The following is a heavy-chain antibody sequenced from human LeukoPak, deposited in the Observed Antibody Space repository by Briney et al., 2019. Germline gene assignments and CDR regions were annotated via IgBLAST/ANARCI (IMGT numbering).Heavy chain of an antibody. CDR1: GGSFSYYY. CDR2: INHSGST. V-gene: IGHV4-34*01. J-gene: IGHJ4*02. Sequence: SETLSLTCAIYGGSFSYYYWSWIRQPPEKGLEWIGEINHSGSTNYNPSLKSRVTISVDTSKNQFSLKLTSVTAADTAGYYCARAGDSSGYYWVFDYWGQGTLVTVSS. CDR3: ARAGDSSGYYWVFDY. D-gene: IGHD3-22*01.